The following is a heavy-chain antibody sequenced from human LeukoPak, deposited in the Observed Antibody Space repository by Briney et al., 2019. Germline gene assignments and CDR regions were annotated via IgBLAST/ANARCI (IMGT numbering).Heavy chain of an antibody. Sequence: PGGSLRLSCAASGFTFSDYYMSWIRQPPGKGLEWIGSIYYSGSTYYNPSLKSRVTISVDTSKNQFSLKLSSVTAADTAVYYCARSPYSNYPYYFDYWGQGTLVTVSS. CDR1: GFTFSDYY. D-gene: IGHD4-11*01. CDR2: IYYSGST. J-gene: IGHJ4*02. V-gene: IGHV4-38-2*01. CDR3: ARSPYSNYPYYFDY.